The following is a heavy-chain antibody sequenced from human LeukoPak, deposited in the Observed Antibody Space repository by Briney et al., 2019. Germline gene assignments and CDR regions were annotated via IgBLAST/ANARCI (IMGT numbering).Heavy chain of an antibody. CDR1: GGSISSGSYY. J-gene: IGHJ4*02. CDR3: ANSYGSGSPPDC. D-gene: IGHD3-10*01. CDR2: IYTSGST. Sequence: SQTLSLTCTVSGGSISSGSYYWSWIRQPAGKGLEWIGRIYTSGSTNYNPSLKSRVTISVDTSKNQFSLKLSSVTAADTAVYYCANSYGSGSPPDCWGQGTLVTVSS. V-gene: IGHV4-61*02.